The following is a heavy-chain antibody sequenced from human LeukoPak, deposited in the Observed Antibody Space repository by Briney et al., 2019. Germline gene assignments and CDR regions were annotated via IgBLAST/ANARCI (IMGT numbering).Heavy chain of an antibody. J-gene: IGHJ3*02. V-gene: IGHV3-64*01. D-gene: IGHD5-24*01. CDR3: ARPGRDGYNYDAFDI. Sequence: GGSLRLSCAASGFTFSRYAMNWVRQATGKGVEYVSAISSNGDSTYYANCVKGRFIISRDNSKNMLYLQMGSLRPEDMAMYYCARPGRDGYNYDAFDIWGQGTMVTVSS. CDR1: GFTFSRYA. CDR2: ISSNGDST.